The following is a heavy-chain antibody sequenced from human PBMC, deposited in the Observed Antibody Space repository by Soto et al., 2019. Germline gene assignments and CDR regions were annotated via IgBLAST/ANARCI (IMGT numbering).Heavy chain of an antibody. J-gene: IGHJ6*03. Sequence: GGSLRLSCAASGFTFSSYSMNWVRQAAGKGLEWVSYISSSSRTIYYADSVKGRFTISRDNAKNSLYLQMNSLRDEDTAVYYCARDIASRSGSYYYYYYMDVWGKGTTVTVSS. CDR3: ARDIASRSGSYYYYYYMDV. CDR2: ISSSSRTI. CDR1: GFTFSSYS. V-gene: IGHV3-48*02. D-gene: IGHD1-26*01.